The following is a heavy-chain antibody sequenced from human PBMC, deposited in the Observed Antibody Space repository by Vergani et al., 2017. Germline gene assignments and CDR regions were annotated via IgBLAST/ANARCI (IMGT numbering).Heavy chain of an antibody. Sequence: VQLVESGGGLVQPGTSLRLSCVVSGFALNRRAMYWVRQAPGKGLEWVVGISFDGTNEYYPDLVKGRFTISRDNSQNTVNLQMNSLRVDDTAVYYCAKDLGGCNSISCSYYMDVWGKGTTVTV. CDR1: GFALNRRA. CDR3: AKDLGGCNSISCSYYMDV. V-gene: IGHV3-30*18. J-gene: IGHJ6*03. CDR2: ISFDGTNE. D-gene: IGHD2/OR15-2a*01.